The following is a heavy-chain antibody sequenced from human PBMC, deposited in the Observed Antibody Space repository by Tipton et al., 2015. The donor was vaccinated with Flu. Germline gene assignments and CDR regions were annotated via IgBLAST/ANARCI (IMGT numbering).Heavy chain of an antibody. CDR2: INYNGGT. D-gene: IGHD3-10*01. CDR3: ARGSGSGTDVTFYF. V-gene: IGHV4-59*12. CDR1: GGSISTYY. J-gene: IGHJ4*02. Sequence: TLSLTCTVSGGSISTYYWNWIRQPPGKGLEWIGFINYNGGTDYNPSLKSRVTISVDTSKNQFSLKLSSVTAADTAVYYCARGSGSGTDVTFYFWGQGTLVTVSS.